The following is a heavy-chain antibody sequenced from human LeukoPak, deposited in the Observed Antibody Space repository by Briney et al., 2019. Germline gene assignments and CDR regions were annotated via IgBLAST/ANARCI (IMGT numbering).Heavy chain of an antibody. V-gene: IGHV3-23*01. J-gene: IGHJ6*04. CDR2: ISGSGGST. Sequence: GGSLRLSCAASGSTFSSYAMSWVRQAPGKGLEWVSAISGSGGSTYYADSVKGRFTISRDNSKNTLYLQMNSLRAEDTAVYYCAKGLGYCSGGSCYSDYYYGMDVWGKGTTVTVSP. CDR3: AKGLGYCSGGSCYSDYYYGMDV. D-gene: IGHD2-15*01. CDR1: GSTFSSYA.